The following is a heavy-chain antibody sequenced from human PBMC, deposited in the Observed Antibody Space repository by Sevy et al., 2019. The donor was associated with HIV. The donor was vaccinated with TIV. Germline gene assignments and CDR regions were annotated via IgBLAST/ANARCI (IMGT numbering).Heavy chain of an antibody. CDR2: IHYTGGT. Sequence: SETLSLTCTVSGGSFTSSDSYWSWIRQPPGEGLEWIGYIHYTGGTYYNPFLKSRVAMSVDTSEKQFSLKLSFLTAADTAVYYCASKRGYNASPFDYWGQGTLVTVSS. V-gene: IGHV4-30-4*01. CDR1: GGSFTSSDSY. J-gene: IGHJ4*02. CDR3: ASKRGYNASPFDY. D-gene: IGHD5-12*01.